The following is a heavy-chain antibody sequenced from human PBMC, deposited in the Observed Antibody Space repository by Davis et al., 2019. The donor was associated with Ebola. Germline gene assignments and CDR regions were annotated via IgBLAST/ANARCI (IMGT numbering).Heavy chain of an antibody. Sequence: AASVKVSCKASGYTFTSYYIHWVRQAPGQGLEWMGIINPSGGSTSYAQKFQGRVTMTRDTSTSTVYMELSSLRSEDTAVYYCASPLGYCSSTSCNARRYYYYGMDVWGQGTTVTVSS. J-gene: IGHJ6*02. CDR3: ASPLGYCSSTSCNARRYYYYGMDV. CDR1: GYTFTSYY. V-gene: IGHV1-46*01. D-gene: IGHD2-2*01. CDR2: INPSGGST.